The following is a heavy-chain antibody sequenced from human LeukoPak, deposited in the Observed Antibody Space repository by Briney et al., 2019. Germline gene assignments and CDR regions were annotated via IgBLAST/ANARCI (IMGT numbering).Heavy chain of an antibody. CDR3: ARSLSSRFSGPRRPYYFDS. D-gene: IGHD3-16*02. V-gene: IGHV3-23*01. J-gene: IGHJ4*02. CDR2: VVGGGST. Sequence: GGSLRLSCAASGFTFINYAMSWVRQGPGKGLEWVSTVVGGGSTYYADSLKGQFSISRDNSKNTMYLQMNSLRAEDTAVYYCARSLSSRFSGPRRPYYFDSWGQGTLVTVSS. CDR1: GFTFINYA.